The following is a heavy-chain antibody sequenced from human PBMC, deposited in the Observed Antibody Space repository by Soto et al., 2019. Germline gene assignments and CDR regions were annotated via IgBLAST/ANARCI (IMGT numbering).Heavy chain of an antibody. D-gene: IGHD6-19*01. CDR1: GFSFSHYA. V-gene: IGHV3-23*01. CDR3: SPDNSGGEVDC. Sequence: EVQVLESGGGLVQPGGSLRLSCAASGFSFSHYAMNWVRQAPGKGLEWVSSIDYSGVNTRYADSVKGRFTTSRDNAKNTLFWQINSLRGDDTAVYYCSPDNSGGEVDCWGQGTLVTVSS. CDR2: IDYSGVNT. J-gene: IGHJ4*02.